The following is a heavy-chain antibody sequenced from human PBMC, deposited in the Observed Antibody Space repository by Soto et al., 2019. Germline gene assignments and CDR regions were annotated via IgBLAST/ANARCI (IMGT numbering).Heavy chain of an antibody. V-gene: IGHV5-10-1*01. J-gene: IGHJ4*02. D-gene: IGHD2-21*02. CDR2: SAPSDSRT. CDR3: ARHDSNGDVDF. CDR1: GYMFPIYH. Sequence: GESLKISFEASGYMFPIYHISWVRQMPGKVLDLVGKSAPSDSRTMYRPSSRARITISVDKSINTAYLEWGRLKASDTAMYYCARHDSNGDVDFGGQGTQVTVSS.